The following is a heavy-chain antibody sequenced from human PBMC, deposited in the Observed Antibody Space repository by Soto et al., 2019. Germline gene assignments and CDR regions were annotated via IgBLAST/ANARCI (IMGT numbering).Heavy chain of an antibody. D-gene: IGHD3-16*01. CDR3: ARDQPRFGVHAFDI. Sequence: PSETLSLTCAVSGGSISSSNWWSWVRQPPGKGLEWIGEIYHSGSTNYNPSLKSRVTMSLDKSKNQFSLNLSSVTAADTAMYYCARDQPRFGVHAFDIWGQGTMVTVSS. J-gene: IGHJ3*02. CDR1: GGSISSSNW. CDR2: IYHSGST. V-gene: IGHV4-4*02.